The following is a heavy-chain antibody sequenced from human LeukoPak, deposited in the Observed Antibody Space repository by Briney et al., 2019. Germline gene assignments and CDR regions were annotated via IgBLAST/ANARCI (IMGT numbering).Heavy chain of an antibody. CDR2: INSDGSST. J-gene: IGHJ6*02. V-gene: IGHV3-74*01. D-gene: IGHD6-13*01. CDR3: ARYSSSWYYFDYYYGMDV. Sequence: GGSLRLSCAASGFTFSSYWMHWVRQAPGKGLVWVSRINSDGSSTSCADSVKGRFTISRDNAKNTLYLQMNSLRAEDTAVYYCARYSSSWYYFDYYYGMDVWGQGTTVTVSS. CDR1: GFTFSSYW.